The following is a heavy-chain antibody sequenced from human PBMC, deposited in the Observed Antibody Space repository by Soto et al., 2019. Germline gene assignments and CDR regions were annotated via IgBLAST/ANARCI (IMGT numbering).Heavy chain of an antibody. D-gene: IGHD1-26*01. V-gene: IGHV5-51*01. Sequence: ESLKISCKGSGYSFTSYWIGWVRQMPGKGLEWMGIIYPGDSDTRYSPSFQGQVTISADKSISTAYLQWSSLKASDTAMYYCARSGWEYYYYYGIDFWGQGPTVTVYS. CDR1: GYSFTSYW. CDR3: ARSGWEYYYYYGIDF. J-gene: IGHJ6*02. CDR2: IYPGDSDT.